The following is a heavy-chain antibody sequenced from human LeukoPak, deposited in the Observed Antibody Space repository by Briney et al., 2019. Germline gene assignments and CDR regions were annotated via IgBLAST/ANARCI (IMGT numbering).Heavy chain of an antibody. Sequence: GGSLRLSCAASGVTLSGNWMHWVRQAPGKGLLWVSHINSDGSSTSYADSVKGRFTISRDNAKNTLYLQMNSLRAEDTAVYYCARRDNYDYWGQGTLVTVSS. J-gene: IGHJ4*02. CDR2: INSDGSST. V-gene: IGHV3-74*01. CDR3: ARRDNYDY. D-gene: IGHD2-15*01. CDR1: GVTLSGNW.